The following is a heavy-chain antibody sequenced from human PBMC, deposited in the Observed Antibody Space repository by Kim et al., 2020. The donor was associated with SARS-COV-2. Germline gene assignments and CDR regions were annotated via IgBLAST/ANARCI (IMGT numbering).Heavy chain of an antibody. CDR3: AKAPGVWGSYVDY. Sequence: YADSVKGRFTISRDNSKSTLYLQMNSLRAEDTAVYYCAKAPGVWGSYVDYWGQGTLVTVSS. J-gene: IGHJ4*02. V-gene: IGHV3-23*01. D-gene: IGHD3-16*01.